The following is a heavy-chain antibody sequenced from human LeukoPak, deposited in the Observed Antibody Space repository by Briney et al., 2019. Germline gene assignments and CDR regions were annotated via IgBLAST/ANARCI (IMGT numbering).Heavy chain of an antibody. CDR3: AKDIAVSDSYFDY. CDR1: GFDFSNNG. CDR2: IRYDAANQ. V-gene: IGHV3-30*02. D-gene: IGHD6-19*01. J-gene: IGHJ4*02. Sequence: GGFLRLSCGASGFDFSNNGMHWVRQAPGKGLEWVAFIRYDAANQYYADSVKGRFTISRDNSKNTLYLEMDSLRSEDTAIYHCAKDIAVSDSYFDYWGQGTLVTVTS.